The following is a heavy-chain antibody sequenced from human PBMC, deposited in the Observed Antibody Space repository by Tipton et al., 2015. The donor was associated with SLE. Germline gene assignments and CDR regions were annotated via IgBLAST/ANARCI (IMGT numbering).Heavy chain of an antibody. CDR2: IYYSGST. CDR1: GGSISSYY. Sequence: LRLSCTVSGGSISSYYWSWIRQPPGKGLEWIGYIYYSGSTNYNPSLKSRVTISVDTSKNQFSLKLTSVTAADTALYYCARCTIFGVVRGSFDSWGQGTLVTVS. J-gene: IGHJ4*02. D-gene: IGHD3-3*01. CDR3: ARCTIFGVVRGSFDS. V-gene: IGHV4-59*12.